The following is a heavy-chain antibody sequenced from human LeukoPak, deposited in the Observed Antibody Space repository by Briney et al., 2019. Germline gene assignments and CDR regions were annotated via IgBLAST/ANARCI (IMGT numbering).Heavy chain of an antibody. J-gene: IGHJ4*02. D-gene: IGHD3-3*01. CDR3: AREYYDFWSGYSSPGY. CDR1: GFTFSSYG. CDR2: IWYDGSNK. V-gene: IGHV3-33*01. Sequence: GGSLRLSCAASGFTFSSYGMHWVRQAPGKGLEWVAVIWYDGSNKYYADSVKGRSTISRDNSKNTLYLQMNSLRAEDTAVYYCAREYYDFWSGYSSPGYWGQGTLVTVSS.